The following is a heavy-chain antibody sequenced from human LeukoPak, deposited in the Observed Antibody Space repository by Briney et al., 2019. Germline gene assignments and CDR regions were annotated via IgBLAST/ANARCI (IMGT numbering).Heavy chain of an antibody. J-gene: IGHJ6*03. V-gene: IGHV1-69*05. D-gene: IGHD3/OR15-3a*01. CDR2: IIPIFGTA. CDR3: VKVGVLDWSRTNYYDRDV. CDR1: GGTFSSYA. Sequence: ASLKVSCKASGGTFSSYAISWVRQAPGQGLEWMGGIIPIFGTANYAQKFQGRVTITTDESKSTAYLELSSLRSEDTAVYYCVKVGVLDWSRTNYYDRDVWGKGTTVTVSS.